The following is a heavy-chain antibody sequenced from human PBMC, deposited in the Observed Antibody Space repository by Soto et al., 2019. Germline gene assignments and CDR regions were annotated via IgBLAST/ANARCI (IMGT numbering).Heavy chain of an antibody. Sequence: EVQLLESGGGLVQPGGSLRLSCAASGFTFNNYPMTWGRQAPGKGLEWVSAISGGGDTTSYADSVKGRFTVSRDGSKDTLYLQTSSLTGKDTAVYSCAIRRGRFGSLTTRVDLWGRRSLVT. D-gene: IGHD1-26*01. J-gene: IGHJ2*01. CDR2: ISGGGDTT. CDR1: GFTFNNYP. V-gene: IGHV3-23*01. CDR3: AIRRGRFGSLTTRVDL.